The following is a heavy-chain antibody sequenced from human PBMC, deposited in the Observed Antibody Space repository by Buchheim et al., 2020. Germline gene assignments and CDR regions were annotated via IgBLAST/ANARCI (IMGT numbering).Heavy chain of an antibody. J-gene: IGHJ4*02. Sequence: QVQLQESGPGLVKPSETLSLSCNVSGASIKINSYYWAWIRQAPGKGLEWIGHIYDRGITYYNSSLKNRVTMSLDASKNEFSLKLNSVTAADTALYFCARIFSGDYALDYWGQGIL. CDR1: GASIKINSYY. V-gene: IGHV4-61*01. D-gene: IGHD1-26*01. CDR2: IYDRGIT. CDR3: ARIFSGDYALDY.